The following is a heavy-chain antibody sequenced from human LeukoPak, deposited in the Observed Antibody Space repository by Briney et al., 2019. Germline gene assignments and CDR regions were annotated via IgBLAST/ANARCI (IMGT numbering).Heavy chain of an antibody. V-gene: IGHV3-7*03. J-gene: IGHJ4*02. Sequence: GGSLRLSCAASGFTFSSYWMSWVRQAPGRGLEWVANIKQDGSEKYYVDSVKGRFTISRDNAKNSLYLQTNSLRAEDTAVYFCARGQTTVTNWGQGTLVTVSS. CDR1: GFTFSSYW. CDR3: ARGQTTVTN. CDR2: IKQDGSEK. D-gene: IGHD4-17*01.